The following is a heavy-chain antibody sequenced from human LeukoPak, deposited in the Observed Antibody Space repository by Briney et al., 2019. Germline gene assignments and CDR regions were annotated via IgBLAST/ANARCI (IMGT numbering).Heavy chain of an antibody. CDR1: GYSFTTYW. CDR3: ARLVAVAGLSWYFDY. V-gene: IGHV5-51*01. CDR2: IYPGDSDT. J-gene: IGHJ4*02. D-gene: IGHD6-19*01. Sequence: GESLKISCKGSGYSFTTYWIGWVRQMPGKGLEWMGIIYPGDSDTRYSPSFQGQVTFSADKSITTAYLQWSSLKASDNAMYYCARLVAVAGLSWYFDYWGQGALVTVSS.